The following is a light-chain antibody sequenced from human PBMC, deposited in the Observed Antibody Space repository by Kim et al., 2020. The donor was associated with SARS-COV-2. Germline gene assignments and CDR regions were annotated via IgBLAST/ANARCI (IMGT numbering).Light chain of an antibody. CDR3: QQFNDWYS. CDR2: DAS. V-gene: IGKV3-15*01. CDR1: LSISVN. Sequence: SPGESAPFSCRDSLSISVNLACYQQKPGQAPRLLINDASTRATGIQARCSGSGSGTEFTITISSLQSEYSAVYYCQQFNDWYSFGQGTKLEI. J-gene: IGKJ2*03.